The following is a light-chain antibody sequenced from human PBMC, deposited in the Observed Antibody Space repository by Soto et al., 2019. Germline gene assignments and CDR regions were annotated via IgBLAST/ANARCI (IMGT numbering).Light chain of an antibody. CDR1: QSVSSN. CDR3: QQYHILPPT. J-gene: IGKJ1*01. V-gene: IGKV3-15*01. Sequence: EIVMTQSPATLSVSPGERATLSCRASQSVSSNLALYQQKPGHAPMLLLYGASTSATGIPARFSGSGSGTEFTLTISSLQSEDFAVYYCQQYHILPPTFGEGTKVEIK. CDR2: GAS.